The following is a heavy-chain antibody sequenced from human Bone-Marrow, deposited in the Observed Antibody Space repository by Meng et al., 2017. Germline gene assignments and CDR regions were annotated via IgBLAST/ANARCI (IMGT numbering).Heavy chain of an antibody. Sequence: EVRLLESGGCLVQPGGSLRLSCAASGFTFSTVGMNWVREAPGKGLEWVSTISSTGGATYYADSVKGRLTISRDNSKNTLYLQMNSLRAEDTAVYYCVPRTTYFDSWGLGTLVTVSS. CDR2: ISSTGGAT. J-gene: IGHJ4*02. CDR3: VPRTTYFDS. D-gene: IGHD4-11*01. CDR1: GFTFSTVG. V-gene: IGHV3-23*01.